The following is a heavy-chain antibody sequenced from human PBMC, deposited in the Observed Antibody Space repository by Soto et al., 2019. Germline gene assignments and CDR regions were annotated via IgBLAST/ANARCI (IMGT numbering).Heavy chain of an antibody. CDR1: GFTFTSSA. D-gene: IGHD3-22*01. Sequence: SVKVSCKASGFTFTSSAMQWVRQARGQRLEWIGWIVVGSGNTNYAQKFQERVTITRDMSTSTAYMELSSLRSEDTAVYYCAADPRYYYDSSGYYYGDYTFDIWGQGTMVTVSS. CDR2: IVVGSGNT. J-gene: IGHJ3*02. V-gene: IGHV1-58*02. CDR3: AADPRYYYDSSGYYYGDYTFDI.